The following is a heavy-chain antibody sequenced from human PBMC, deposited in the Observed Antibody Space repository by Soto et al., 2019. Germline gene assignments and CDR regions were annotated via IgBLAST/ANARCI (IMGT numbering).Heavy chain of an antibody. D-gene: IGHD2-2*01. CDR1: GFTFSSYE. Sequence: GGSLRLSCAASGFTFSSYEMNWVRQAPGKGLEWVSYISSSGSTIYYADSVKGRFTISRDNAKNSLYLQMNSLRAEDTAVYYCARGSFPAAEYYYYYYGMDVSGKGTTVTVSS. CDR3: ARGSFPAAEYYYYYYGMDV. V-gene: IGHV3-48*03. J-gene: IGHJ6*04. CDR2: ISSSGSTI.